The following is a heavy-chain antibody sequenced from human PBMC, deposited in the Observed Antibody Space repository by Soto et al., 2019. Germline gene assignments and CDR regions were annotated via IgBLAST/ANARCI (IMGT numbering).Heavy chain of an antibody. J-gene: IGHJ3*02. CDR3: ARDGDSSSPFDI. D-gene: IGHD6-6*01. V-gene: IGHV1-2*02. Sequence: QVQLVQSGAEVKKPGASVKVSCKASGYTFTGNYMHWVRQAPGQGLEWMGWINPNSGCTNYARKFQGRVTVTRDTSISTAYMELSRLRSDDTAVYYCARDGDSSSPFDIWGQGTMVTVSS. CDR1: GYTFTGNY. CDR2: INPNSGCT.